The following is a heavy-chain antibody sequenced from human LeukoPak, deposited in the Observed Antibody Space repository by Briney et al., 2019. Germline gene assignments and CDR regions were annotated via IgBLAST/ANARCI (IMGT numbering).Heavy chain of an antibody. V-gene: IGHV3-30-3*01. CDR2: MSYDGSNK. Sequence: PGRSLRLSCAASGFTFGSYAMHWVRQAPDKGLEWVAVMSYDGSNKYYADSVKGRCTISRDNSKNTLYLQMNSLRAADTAVYYCARDVGYDSSGCDYWGQGTLVTVSS. D-gene: IGHD3-22*01. CDR1: GFTFGSYA. CDR3: ARDVGYDSSGCDY. J-gene: IGHJ4*02.